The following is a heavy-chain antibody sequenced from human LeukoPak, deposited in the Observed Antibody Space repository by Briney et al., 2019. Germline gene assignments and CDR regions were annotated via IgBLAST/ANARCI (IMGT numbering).Heavy chain of an antibody. CDR1: GGTFISYA. V-gene: IGHV1-69*13. J-gene: IGHJ6*02. CDR3: ASPANRVYGSYYGMDV. D-gene: IGHD1-14*01. CDR2: IIPIFGTA. Sequence: SVKVSCKASGGTFISYAISWVRQAPGQGLEWMGGIIPIFGTANYAQKFQGRVTITADESTSTAYMELSSLRSEDTAVYYCASPANRVYGSYYGMDVWGQGTTVTVSS.